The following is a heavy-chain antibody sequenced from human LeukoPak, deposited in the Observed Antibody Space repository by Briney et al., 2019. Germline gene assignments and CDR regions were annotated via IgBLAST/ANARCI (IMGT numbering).Heavy chain of an antibody. D-gene: IGHD3-22*01. CDR3: AKGGYYYDSTNWFDP. CDR2: ISGSGDTP. CDR1: GYTFITFNTYA. Sequence: GGSLRLSCEGSGYTFITFNTYAMSWVRQSPGKGMEWVSAISGSGDTPYYADSVKGRFTISRDNSKNTLSLQMNSLRVEDTAVYYCAKGGYYYDSTNWFDPWGQGTLVTVSS. J-gene: IGHJ5*02. V-gene: IGHV3-23*01.